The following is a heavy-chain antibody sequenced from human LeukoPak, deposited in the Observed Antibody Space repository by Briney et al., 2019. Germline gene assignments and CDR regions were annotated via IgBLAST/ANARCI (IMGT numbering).Heavy chain of an antibody. Sequence: PGGSLRLSCAASGFTFNIYNMNWVRQAPGKGLEWVSSISSGSDYTYYADSVKGRFTISRDNAKNSLYLQMNSLRAEDTAVYYCAREPDYGGNFIAFDLWGRGTLVTVSS. CDR3: AREPDYGGNFIAFDL. J-gene: IGHJ2*01. V-gene: IGHV3-21*01. CDR1: GFTFNIYN. CDR2: ISSGSDYT. D-gene: IGHD4-23*01.